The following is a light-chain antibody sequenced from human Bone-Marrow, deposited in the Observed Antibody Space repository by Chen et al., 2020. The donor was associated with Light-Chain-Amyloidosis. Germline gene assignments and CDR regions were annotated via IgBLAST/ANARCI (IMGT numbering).Light chain of an antibody. CDR1: SSDVGGDNH. Sequence: QSALTQPASVSGSPGQSITISCTGTSSDVGGDNHVSWYQQHPDKAPKLMIYEVNNRPSWVPDRFSGSKYENTASLTIAGLQTEDEADYFCSSYTMTNTLVFGSGTRVTVL. V-gene: IGLV2-14*01. CDR3: SSYTMTNTLV. J-gene: IGLJ1*01. CDR2: EVN.